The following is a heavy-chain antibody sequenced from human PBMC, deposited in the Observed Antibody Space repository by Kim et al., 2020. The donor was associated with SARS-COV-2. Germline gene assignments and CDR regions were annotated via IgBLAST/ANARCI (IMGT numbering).Heavy chain of an antibody. CDR1: GFTFSSYS. Sequence: GGSLRLSCAASGFTFSSYSMNWVRQAPGKGLEWVSSISSSSSYIYYADSVKGRFTISRDNAKNSLHLQMNSLRAEDTAVYYCARGQYYYDSSGYTDPSDYWGQGTLVTVSS. J-gene: IGHJ4*02. D-gene: IGHD3-22*01. CDR3: ARGQYYYDSSGYTDPSDY. V-gene: IGHV3-21*01. CDR2: ISSSSSYI.